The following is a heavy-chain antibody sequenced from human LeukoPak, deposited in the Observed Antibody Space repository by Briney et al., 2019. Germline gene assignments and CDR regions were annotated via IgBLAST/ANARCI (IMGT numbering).Heavy chain of an antibody. Sequence: PGGSLRLSCAASGFTFSSYEMNWVRQAPGKGLEWVSYISSSGSTIYYADSVKGRFTISRDNAKNSLYLQMNNLRVEDTGLYFCSRDLGTGRPHDFWGLGTLVTVS. V-gene: IGHV3-48*03. CDR1: GFTFSSYE. CDR3: SRDLGTGRPHDF. J-gene: IGHJ4*02. D-gene: IGHD3/OR15-3a*01. CDR2: ISSSGSTI.